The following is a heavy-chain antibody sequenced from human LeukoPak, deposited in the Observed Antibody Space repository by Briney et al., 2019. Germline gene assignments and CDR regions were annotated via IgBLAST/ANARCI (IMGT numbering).Heavy chain of an antibody. D-gene: IGHD3-10*01. J-gene: IGHJ4*02. CDR2: ISGSGGST. CDR3: AKSFYYNSGSWGIFDY. CDR1: GFTFSSYA. V-gene: IGHV3-23*01. Sequence: GGSLRLSCAASGFTFSSYAMSWVRQAPGKGLEWVSGISGSGGSTYYADSVKGRFTISRDNSKNTLYLQMNSLRAEDTAVYYYAKSFYYNSGSWGIFDYWGQGTLVTVSS.